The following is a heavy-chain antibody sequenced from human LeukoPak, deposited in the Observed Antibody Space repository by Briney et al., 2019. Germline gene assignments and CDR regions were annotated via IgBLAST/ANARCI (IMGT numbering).Heavy chain of an antibody. Sequence: GRSLRLSCAASGFTFSSYGMHWVRQAPGKGLEWVAVISYDGSNKYYADSVKGRFTISRDNSKNTLYLQMNSLRAEDTAVYYCAKDKPAAILDYWGQGTLATVSS. V-gene: IGHV3-30*18. J-gene: IGHJ4*02. CDR2: ISYDGSNK. D-gene: IGHD2-2*01. CDR1: GFTFSSYG. CDR3: AKDKPAAILDY.